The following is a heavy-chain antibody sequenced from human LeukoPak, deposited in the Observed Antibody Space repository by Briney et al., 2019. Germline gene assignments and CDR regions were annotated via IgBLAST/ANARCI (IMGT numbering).Heavy chain of an antibody. J-gene: IGHJ4*02. D-gene: IGHD7-27*01. CDR3: ARVGGNWGSPFDY. CDR1: GFTFSNYW. Sequence: GGSLGLSCAASGFTFSNYWMHWVRQVPGKGLVWVSRINGDGTSTSYADSVKGRFTISRDNAKNTLYLQMNSLRAEDTAVYYCARVGGNWGSPFDYWGQGTLVTVSS. V-gene: IGHV3-74*01. CDR2: INGDGTST.